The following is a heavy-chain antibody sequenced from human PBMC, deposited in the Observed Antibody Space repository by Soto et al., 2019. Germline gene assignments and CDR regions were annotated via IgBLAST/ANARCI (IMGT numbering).Heavy chain of an antibody. J-gene: IGHJ6*02. CDR3: IQSRCGGDCLQSYASHYYYGLDV. V-gene: IGHV2-5*02. D-gene: IGHD2-21*02. Sequence: QITLKESGPTLVKPTQTLTLTCTFSGFSLSTSGVGVGWIRQPPGKALEWLALIYWDDDKRYSPSLRSRLTISKDTSKYQVVLTMTNMDPADTATYYCIQSRCGGDCLQSYASHYYYGLDVWGQGTTVAVSS. CDR1: GFSLSTSGVG. CDR2: IYWDDDK.